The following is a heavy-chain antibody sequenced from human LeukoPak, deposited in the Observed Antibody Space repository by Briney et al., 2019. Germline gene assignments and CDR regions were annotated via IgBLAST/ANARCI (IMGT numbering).Heavy chain of an antibody. CDR3: ARNREFSWPTSFDY. D-gene: IGHD6-13*01. Sequence: ASVKVSCKASGYTFTSYGISWVRQAPGQGLEWMGWISAYNGNTNYAQKLQGRVTMTTDTSTSTAYMELRSLRSDDTPVYYCARNREFSWPTSFDYWGQGTLVTVSS. V-gene: IGHV1-18*04. CDR2: ISAYNGNT. CDR1: GYTFTSYG. J-gene: IGHJ4*02.